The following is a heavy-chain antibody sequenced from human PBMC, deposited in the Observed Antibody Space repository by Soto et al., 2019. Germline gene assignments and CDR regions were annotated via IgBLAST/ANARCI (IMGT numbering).Heavy chain of an antibody. Sequence: PGGSLRRCWASSGFNVISNYVSWVSKTQGKGLEWVSVIYSGGSTYYADSVKGRFTISRDNSKNTLYLQMNSLRAEDTAVYYCASTSIAALPYYYYYGMDVWGQGTTVTVSS. V-gene: IGHV3-53*01. CDR1: GFNVISNY. J-gene: IGHJ6*02. CDR2: IYSGGST. D-gene: IGHD6-6*01. CDR3: ASTSIAALPYYYYYGMDV.